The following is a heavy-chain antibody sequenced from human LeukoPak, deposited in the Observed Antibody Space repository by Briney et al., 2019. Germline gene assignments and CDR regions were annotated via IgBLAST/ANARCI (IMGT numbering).Heavy chain of an antibody. Sequence: GGSLRLSCAASGFTFSSYWMSWVRQAPGKGLEWVSVIYSSGSTYYADSMKGRFTISRDNSKNTLYLQMNSLRVEDTAVYYCARAHYSGNYGDFDYWGQGTLVTVSS. J-gene: IGHJ4*02. CDR1: GFTFSSYW. CDR3: ARAHYSGNYGDFDY. V-gene: IGHV3-53*01. D-gene: IGHD1-26*01. CDR2: IYSSGST.